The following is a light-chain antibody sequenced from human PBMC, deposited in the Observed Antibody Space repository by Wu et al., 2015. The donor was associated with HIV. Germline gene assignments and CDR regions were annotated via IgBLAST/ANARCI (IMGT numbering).Light chain of an antibody. CDR1: QSISSGY. CDR3: QQFGDSPKYT. V-gene: IGKV3-20*01. J-gene: IGKJ2*01. Sequence: ENVLTQSPDILSLSPGERATLSCRASQSISSGYLAWYQQKPGQAPRLLIYAASSRATGIPDRFSGSASGTDFTLTISSLEPEDFAVYYCQQFGDSPKYTFGQGTKRGDQT. CDR2: AAS.